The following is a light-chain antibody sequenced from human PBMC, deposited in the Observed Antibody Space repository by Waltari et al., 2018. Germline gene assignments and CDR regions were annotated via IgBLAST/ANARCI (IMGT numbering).Light chain of an antibody. V-gene: IGLV3-21*04. J-gene: IGLJ1*01. CDR1: DLGSES. CDR2: DDD. Sequence: SYVLSQAPSVSVAPGETATITCGGNDLGSESGHWYQQRAGQAPVLVMYDDDDRPPGTSARFSGSSSADTATLTISWVEAGDEADYYCQVWDRRGGHYAFGPGTRVTVL. CDR3: QVWDRRGGHYA.